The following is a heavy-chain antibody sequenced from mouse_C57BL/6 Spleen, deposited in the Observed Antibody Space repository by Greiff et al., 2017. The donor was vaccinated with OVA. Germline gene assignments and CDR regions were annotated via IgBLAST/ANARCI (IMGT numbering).Heavy chain of an antibody. CDR3: AKEGYSNLYAIDY. J-gene: IGHJ4*01. V-gene: IGHV2-5*01. CDR2: IWRGGST. Sequence: QVQLQQSGPGLVQPSQSLSITCTVSGFSLTSYGVHWVRQSPGKGLEWLGVIWRGGSTDYNAAFMSRLSITKDNSKSQVFFKMNSLQADDTAIYDCAKEGYSNLYAIDYWGQGTSVTVSS. CDR1: GFSLTSYG. D-gene: IGHD2-5*01.